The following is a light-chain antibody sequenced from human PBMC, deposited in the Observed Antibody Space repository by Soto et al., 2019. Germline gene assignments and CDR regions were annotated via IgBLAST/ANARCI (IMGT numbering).Light chain of an antibody. CDR2: DAS. Sequence: IVITQSPATLSVSPGERSTLSCLASQSVNSRLAWYQQKPGQTPRLLIYDASTRATGIPTRFSGSGSGTDFTLTISSLQSEDFAVYYCQQYNNWPWTFGQGTKVDI. CDR3: QQYNNWPWT. J-gene: IGKJ1*01. CDR1: QSVNSR. V-gene: IGKV3-15*01.